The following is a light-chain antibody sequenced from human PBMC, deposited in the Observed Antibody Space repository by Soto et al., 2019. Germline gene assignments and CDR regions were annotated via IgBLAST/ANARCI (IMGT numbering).Light chain of an antibody. V-gene: IGLV2-14*01. CDR2: EVT. Sequence: QSVLTQPSAVSGSPGQSITISCTGISGDVGPYNSVSWYQHHPGKAPKLMIYEVTNRPSGVFNRISGSKSGNTASLTISGLQAEDEADYYCSSYTSSSTPYVVGPWTKLTVL. CDR1: SGDVGPYNS. J-gene: IGLJ1*01. CDR3: SSYTSSSTPYV.